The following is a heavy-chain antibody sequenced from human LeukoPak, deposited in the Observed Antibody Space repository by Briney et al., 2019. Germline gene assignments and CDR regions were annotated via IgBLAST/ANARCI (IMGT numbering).Heavy chain of an antibody. D-gene: IGHD5-18*01. CDR3: ARGGYSYGYKGNIDY. CDR2: INHSGST. Sequence: SETPSLTCAVYGGSFSGYYWSWIRQPPGKGLEWIGEINHSGSTNYNPSLKSRVTISVDTSKNQFSLKLSSVTAADTAVYYCARGGYSYGYKGNIDYWGQGTLVTVSS. J-gene: IGHJ4*02. V-gene: IGHV4-34*01. CDR1: GGSFSGYY.